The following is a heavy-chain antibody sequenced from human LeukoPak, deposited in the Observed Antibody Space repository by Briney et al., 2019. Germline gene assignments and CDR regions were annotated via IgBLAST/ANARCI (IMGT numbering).Heavy chain of an antibody. D-gene: IGHD3-10*01. V-gene: IGHV1-2*02. CDR2: INPNSGGT. Sequence: ASVKVSCKASGYIFTGYYMNWVRQAPGQGLEWMGWINPNSGGTNYAQKFEGRVTMTRDTSISTAYMELSRLRSDDTAVYYCARRSLLWFGNPDYYFDYWGQGTLVTVSP. J-gene: IGHJ4*02. CDR3: ARRSLLWFGNPDYYFDY. CDR1: GYIFTGYY.